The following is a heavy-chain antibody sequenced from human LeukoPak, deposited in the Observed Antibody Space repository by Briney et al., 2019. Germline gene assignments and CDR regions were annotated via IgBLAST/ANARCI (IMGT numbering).Heavy chain of an antibody. CDR1: RGTFSSYA. J-gene: IGHJ5*02. Sequence: SVKVSCKASRGTFSSYAISWVRQAPGQGLEWMGGIIPIFGTAYYAQKFQGRVTMTTDTSTSTAYMELRSLRSDGTAVYYCASLGSGSYSNWFDPWGQGTLVTVSS. CDR3: ASLGSGSYSNWFDP. CDR2: IIPIFGTA. D-gene: IGHD3-10*02. V-gene: IGHV1-69*05.